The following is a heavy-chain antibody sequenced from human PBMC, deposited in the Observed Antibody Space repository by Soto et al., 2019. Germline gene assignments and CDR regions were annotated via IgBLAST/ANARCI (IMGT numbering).Heavy chain of an antibody. CDR1: GVSISSYY. Sequence: PSETLSLTCTVSGVSISSYYWSWIRQPPGKGLEWIGYIYYSGSTNYNPSLKSRVTISVDTSKNQFSLKLSSVTAADTAVYYCARGLYNWNYFDYWGQGTLVTVSS. CDR2: IYYSGST. CDR3: ARGLYNWNYFDY. J-gene: IGHJ4*02. V-gene: IGHV4-59*01. D-gene: IGHD1-20*01.